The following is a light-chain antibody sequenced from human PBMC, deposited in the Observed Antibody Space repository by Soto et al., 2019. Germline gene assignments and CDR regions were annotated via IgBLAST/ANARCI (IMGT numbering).Light chain of an antibody. Sequence: EFVLTQSPATLPLSPGERATLSCRTSQSVSRYIAWYQQKPGQAPRLLIYDASNRATGIPARFSGSGFGTDFTLTISSLDPEDFAVYYCQQHSNWPLTFGGGTKVEIK. CDR3: QQHSNWPLT. CDR2: DAS. V-gene: IGKV3-11*01. J-gene: IGKJ4*01. CDR1: QSVSRY.